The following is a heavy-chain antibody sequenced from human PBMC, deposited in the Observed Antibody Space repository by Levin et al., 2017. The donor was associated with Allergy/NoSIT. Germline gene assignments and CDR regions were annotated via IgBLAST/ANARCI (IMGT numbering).Heavy chain of an antibody. CDR2: ITGGGTGT. D-gene: IGHD2-8*01. Sequence: GGSLRLSCTGSGFSFLSYAMSWVRQAPGKGLEWVSAITGGGTGTYFSESVKGRFTISKDNPKNTVYLHMSSLRAEDTALYYCAKERVMGSFDSFDVWGRGTLVTVSS. CDR3: AKERVMGSFDSFDV. J-gene: IGHJ3*01. V-gene: IGHV3-23*01. CDR1: GFSFLSYA.